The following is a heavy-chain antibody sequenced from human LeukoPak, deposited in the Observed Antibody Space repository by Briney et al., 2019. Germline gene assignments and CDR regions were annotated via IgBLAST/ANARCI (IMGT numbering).Heavy chain of an antibody. Sequence: SETLSLTCTVSGGSISSYYWSWIRQPPGKGLEWIGYIYYSGSTNYNPSLKSRVTISVDTSKNQFSLKLSSVTAADTAVYYCARDSYGSTGYYYYGMDVWGQGTTDTVSS. V-gene: IGHV4-59*01. CDR1: GGSISSYY. CDR3: ARDSYGSTGYYYYGMDV. J-gene: IGHJ6*02. D-gene: IGHD5-18*01. CDR2: IYYSGST.